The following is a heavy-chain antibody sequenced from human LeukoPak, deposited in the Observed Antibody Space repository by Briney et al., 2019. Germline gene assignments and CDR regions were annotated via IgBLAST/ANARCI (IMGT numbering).Heavy chain of an antibody. CDR1: GYTFNTYG. Sequence: ASVKVSCKASGYTFNTYGITWVRQAPGQGLEWMGWISPYNGNTNYAQKFQGRVTLTTDTSTSTAYMELRSLRSDDTAVYCCARGPHERSGYPDDWGQGTLVTVSS. CDR3: ARGPHERSGYPDD. CDR2: ISPYNGNT. J-gene: IGHJ4*02. V-gene: IGHV1-18*01. D-gene: IGHD3-22*01.